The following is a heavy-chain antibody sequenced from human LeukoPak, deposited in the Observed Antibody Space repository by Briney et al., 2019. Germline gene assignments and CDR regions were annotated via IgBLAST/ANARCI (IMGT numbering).Heavy chain of an antibody. CDR2: ICGGGGST. V-gene: IGHV3-23*01. J-gene: IGHJ4*02. D-gene: IGHD1-1*01. Sequence: GGSLRLSCAASGFTFSTYVMSWVRQAPGKGLEWVSAICGGGGSTYYADSVKGRFTISRDNSKNTLYLQMNSLRAEDTAVYYCAKENWRYFDYWGQGTLVTVSS. CDR1: GFTFSTYV. CDR3: AKENWRYFDY.